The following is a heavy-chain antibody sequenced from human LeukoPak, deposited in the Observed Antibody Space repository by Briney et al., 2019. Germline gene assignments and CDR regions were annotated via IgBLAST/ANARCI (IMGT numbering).Heavy chain of an antibody. V-gene: IGHV3-21*01. CDR3: ARDSDYYDSSGYSYYYYYGMDV. J-gene: IGHJ6*02. Sequence: PGGSLRLSCAASGFTFSSYSMSWVRQAPGKGLEWVSSISSSSSYIYYADSVKGRFTISRDNAEKSLYLQMNSLRAEDTAVYYCARDSDYYDSSGYSYYYYYGMDVWGQGTTVTVSS. CDR1: GFTFSSYS. CDR2: ISSSSSYI. D-gene: IGHD3-22*01.